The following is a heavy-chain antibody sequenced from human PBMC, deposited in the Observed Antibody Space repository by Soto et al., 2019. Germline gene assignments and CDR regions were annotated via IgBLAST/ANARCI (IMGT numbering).Heavy chain of an antibody. CDR2: IYYSGST. J-gene: IGHJ5*02. D-gene: IGHD3-22*01. CDR1: GGSISSGGYY. V-gene: IGHV4-31*03. Sequence: PSETLSLTCTVPGGSISSGGYYWSWIRQHPGKGLEWIGYIYYSGSTYYNPSLKSRVTISVDTSKNQFSLKLSSVTAADTAVYYCARTYYYDSSGYYWFDPWGQGTLVTVSS. CDR3: ARTYYYDSSGYYWFDP.